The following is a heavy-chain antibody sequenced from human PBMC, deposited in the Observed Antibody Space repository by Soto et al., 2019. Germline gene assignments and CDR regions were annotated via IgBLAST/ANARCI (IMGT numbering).Heavy chain of an antibody. CDR3: ARESMLGILYSGVEG. D-gene: IGHD6-25*01. CDR1: GGSISRGDYY. V-gene: IGHV4-30-4*01. J-gene: IGHJ6*03. Sequence: TLSLTCTVSGGSISRGDYYWRWIRQPPGTGLEWIGYIYYRGSTYYNPSLKSRVTISVDTSKNQYSLKLSSVTAADTAVYYCARESMLGILYSGVEGWGKESTVTV. CDR2: IYYRGST.